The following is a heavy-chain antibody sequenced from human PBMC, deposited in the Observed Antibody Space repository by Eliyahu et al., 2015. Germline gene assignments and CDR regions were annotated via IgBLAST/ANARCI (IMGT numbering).Heavy chain of an antibody. J-gene: IGHJ4*02. V-gene: IGHV3-53*01. Sequence: EVQLVESGGGLIQPGGSLRLSCXXSGFTVSSNYMSWVRQAPGKGLEWLSVMYNGGATYYADSVKGRFTISRDNSKNTLYLQMNSLRADDTAVYYCARDLGAYKRAFDYWGQGTLVAVSS. CDR2: MYNGGAT. CDR1: GFTVSSNY. D-gene: IGHD3-16*01. CDR3: ARDLGAYKRAFDY.